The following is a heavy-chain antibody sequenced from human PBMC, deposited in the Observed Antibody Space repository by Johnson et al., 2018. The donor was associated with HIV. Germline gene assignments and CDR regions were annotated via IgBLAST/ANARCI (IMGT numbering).Heavy chain of an antibody. J-gene: IGHJ3*02. V-gene: IGHV3-30*04. Sequence: QVQLVESGGGVVQPGRSLRLSCAASGFTFRSFAMHWVRQAPGKGLEWVAVISSDGSNKYYADYVKGRFTISRYHSKTTLYLQMNSLRAEDTAGYYCARATYYDSRDDAFDIWGQGTMVTVSS. CDR2: ISSDGSNK. D-gene: IGHD3-22*01. CDR1: GFTFRSFA. CDR3: ARATYYDSRDDAFDI.